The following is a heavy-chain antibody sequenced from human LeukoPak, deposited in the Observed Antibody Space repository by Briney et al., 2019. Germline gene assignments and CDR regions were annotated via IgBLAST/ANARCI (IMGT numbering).Heavy chain of an antibody. V-gene: IGHV1-69*05. CDR3: ALSNSSIDYYYYYMDV. J-gene: IGHJ6*03. D-gene: IGHD4-23*01. CDR2: IIPIFGTA. CDR1: GGTFSSSA. Sequence: SVKVSCKASGGTFSSSAISWVRQAPGQGLEWMGGIIPIFGTANYAQKFQGRVTITTDESTSTAYMELSSLRSEDTAVYYCALSNSSIDYYYYYMDVWGKGTTVTVSS.